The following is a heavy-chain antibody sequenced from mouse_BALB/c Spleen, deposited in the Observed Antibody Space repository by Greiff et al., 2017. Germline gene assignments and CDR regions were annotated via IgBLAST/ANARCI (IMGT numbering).Heavy chain of an antibody. CDR3: ARQRDWYGNYVNYAMDY. V-gene: IGHV2-6-2*01. CDR1: GFSLTSYG. Sequence: QVQLKESGPDLVAPSQSLSITCTVSGFSLTSYGVHWVRQPPGKGLEWLVVIWSDGSTTYNSALKSRLSISKDNSKSQVFLKMNSLQTDDTAMYYCARQRDWYGNYVNYAMDYWGQGTSVTVSS. D-gene: IGHD2-10*02. CDR2: IWSDGST. J-gene: IGHJ4*01.